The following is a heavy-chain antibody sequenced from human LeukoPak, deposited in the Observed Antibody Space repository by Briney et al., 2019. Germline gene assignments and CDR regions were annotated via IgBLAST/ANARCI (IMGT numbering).Heavy chain of an antibody. CDR3: VRGRGLSGYDLLDY. V-gene: IGHV3-7*01. CDR2: INQDGSHE. D-gene: IGHD5-12*01. Sequence: EWXAHINQDGSHEHYMDSVKARFTISRDNAKNSLSLQMNSLRAEDTAVYYCVRGRGLSGYDLLDYWGQGTLVTVSS. J-gene: IGHJ4*02.